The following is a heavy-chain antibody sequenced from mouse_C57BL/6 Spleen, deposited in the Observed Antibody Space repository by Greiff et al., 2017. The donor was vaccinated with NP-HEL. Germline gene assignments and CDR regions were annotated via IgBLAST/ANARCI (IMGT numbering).Heavy chain of an antibody. CDR3: ARSVTTVVAHWYFDV. CDR2: IYPGDGDT. V-gene: IGHV1-80*01. Sequence: VQLQQSGAELVKPGASVKISCKASGYAFSSYWMNWVKQRPGKGLEWIGQIYPGDGDTNYNGKFKGKATLTADKSSRTAYMQLSSLTSEDSAVYVWARSVTTVVAHWYFDVWGTGTTVTGSS. J-gene: IGHJ1*03. CDR1: GYAFSSYW. D-gene: IGHD1-1*01.